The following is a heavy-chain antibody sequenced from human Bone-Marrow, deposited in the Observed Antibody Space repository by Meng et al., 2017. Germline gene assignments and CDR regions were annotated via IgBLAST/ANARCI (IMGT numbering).Heavy chain of an antibody. J-gene: IGHJ4*02. D-gene: IGHD1-26*01. CDR2: INPSGGST. CDR3: ARGVVGAPCD. V-gene: IGHV1-46*01. CDR1: GYTLITYY. Sequence: QVQLLQSWDEMKRPGASVKVACKASGYTLITYYMHWVRQAPGQGLEWMGVINPSGGSTNYAQKFKGRVTMTRDTSTSTVYMELSRLRSDDTAVYYCARGVVGAPCDWGQGTLVTVSS.